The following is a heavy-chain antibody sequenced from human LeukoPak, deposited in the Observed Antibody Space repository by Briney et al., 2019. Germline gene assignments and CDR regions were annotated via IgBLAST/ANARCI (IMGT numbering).Heavy chain of an antibody. J-gene: IGHJ3*02. Sequence: GGSLRLSCATSGFTFSDHSMDWVRQAPGKGLEWVGRTRSKPYSYTTQYAASVKGRFTISRDDSKNSLYLQMNSLKPEDTAVYYCVRPVTASTTRAIWGQGTMVTVSS. D-gene: IGHD2-21*02. V-gene: IGHV3-72*01. CDR1: GFTFSDHS. CDR2: TRSKPYSYTT. CDR3: VRPVTASTTRAI.